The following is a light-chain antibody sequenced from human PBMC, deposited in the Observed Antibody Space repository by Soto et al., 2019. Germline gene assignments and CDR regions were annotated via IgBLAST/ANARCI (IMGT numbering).Light chain of an antibody. CDR2: EVS. Sequence: QSALTQPASVSGSPGQSITISCTGTSSDVGGYNFVSWYQQHPGKAPKLMIYEVSNRPSGVSNRFSGSKSCNTASLTISGLQSEDEADYYCSSYTSSNALNVLFGGGTKLTVL. V-gene: IGLV2-14*01. CDR3: SSYTSSNALNVL. J-gene: IGLJ2*01. CDR1: SSDVGGYNF.